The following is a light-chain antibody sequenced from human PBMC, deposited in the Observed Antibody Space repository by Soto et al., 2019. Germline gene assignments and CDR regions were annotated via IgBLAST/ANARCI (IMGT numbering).Light chain of an antibody. CDR3: QQYYRYLALT. V-gene: IGKV1-8*01. Sequence: ALRMTQSPSSFSASTGDRVTITCRASQGISSYLAWYQQKPGKAPKLLIYAASTLQSGVPSRFSGSGSGTDFTLTISCLQSEDFATYYCQQYYRYLALTFGGGTKVEIK. CDR1: QGISSY. J-gene: IGKJ4*01. CDR2: AAS.